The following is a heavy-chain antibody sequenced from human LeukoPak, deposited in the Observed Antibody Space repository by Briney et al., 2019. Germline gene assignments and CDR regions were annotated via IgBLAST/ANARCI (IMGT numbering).Heavy chain of an antibody. J-gene: IGHJ4*02. CDR2: IRYDGSNK. Sequence: GSLRLSCAASGFTFSSYAMSWVRQAPGKGLGWVAFIRYDGSNKYYADSVKGRFTISRDNSKNTLYLQMNSLRAEDTAVYYCAKDLGGDYDFWSGSGYFDYWGQGTPVTVSS. CDR3: AKDLGGDYDFWSGSGYFDY. CDR1: GFTFSSYA. D-gene: IGHD3-3*01. V-gene: IGHV3-30*02.